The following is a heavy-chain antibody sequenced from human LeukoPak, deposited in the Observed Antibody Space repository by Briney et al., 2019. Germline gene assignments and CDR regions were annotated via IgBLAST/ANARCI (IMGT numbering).Heavy chain of an antibody. V-gene: IGHV3-53*01. Sequence: GGSLRLSCAASGFTVSSNYMSWVRQAPGKGLEWVSAIYSGGSTYYADSVKGRFTISRDNSKNTLYLQMNSLRAEDTAVYYCATSYYDSTLWDWGQGTLVTVSS. D-gene: IGHD3-22*01. CDR3: ATSYYDSTLWD. J-gene: IGHJ4*02. CDR1: GFTVSSNY. CDR2: IYSGGST.